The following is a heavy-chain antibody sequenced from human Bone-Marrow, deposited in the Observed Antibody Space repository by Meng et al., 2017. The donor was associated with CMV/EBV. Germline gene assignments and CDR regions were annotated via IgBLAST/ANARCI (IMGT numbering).Heavy chain of an antibody. CDR1: GFTFDDYA. Sequence: GGSLRLSCTASGFTFDDYALHWVRQPPGKGLEWVSGISWNGGSIVYVDSVRGRFTISRDNDRNSVYLLMDSLRVEDTAKYYCVKGTGYDILTGYLDYWGRGALVTVSS. V-gene: IGHV3-9*01. CDR3: VKGTGYDILTGYLDY. D-gene: IGHD3-9*01. J-gene: IGHJ4*02. CDR2: ISWNGGSI.